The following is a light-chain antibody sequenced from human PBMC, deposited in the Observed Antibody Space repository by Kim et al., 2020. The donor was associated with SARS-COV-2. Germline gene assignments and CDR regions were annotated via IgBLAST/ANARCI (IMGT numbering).Light chain of an antibody. CDR1: QDIGTA. V-gene: IGKV1-13*02. Sequence: DRVTITCRASQDIGTALAWYQHKPGKAPKLLIYDASTLKSGVPSRFSGSGSGTDFTLTISGLQPEDFATYFCQQFGTFGGGTKVDIK. CDR2: DAS. CDR3: QQFGT. J-gene: IGKJ4*01.